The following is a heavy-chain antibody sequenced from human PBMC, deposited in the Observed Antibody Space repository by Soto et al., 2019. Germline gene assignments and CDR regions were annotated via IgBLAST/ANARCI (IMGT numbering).Heavy chain of an antibody. CDR1: GFTFSSYA. J-gene: IGHJ4*02. V-gene: IGHV3-23*01. CDR2: ISGSGGST. CDR3: AKLVDSSGYYPSPVDY. D-gene: IGHD3-22*01. Sequence: CGSLRLSCAASGFTFSSYAMSWVRQAPGKGLEWVSAISGSGGSTYYADSVKGRFTISRDNSKNTLYLQMNSLRAEETAVYYCAKLVDSSGYYPSPVDYWGQGTLVTVS.